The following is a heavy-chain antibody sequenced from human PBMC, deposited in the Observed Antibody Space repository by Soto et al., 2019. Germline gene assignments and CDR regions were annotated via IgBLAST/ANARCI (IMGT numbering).Heavy chain of an antibody. CDR2: ISTYNANT. J-gene: IGHJ4*02. V-gene: IGHV1-18*01. D-gene: IGHD4-17*01. CDR1: GYTFTTYG. CDR3: AIENYGDYGY. Sequence: QVQLVQSGAEVKKPGASVKVSCKASGYTFTTYGISWVRQAPGQGLEWMGWISTYNANTNYAQKLQGRVTMTTDTSTSTGYMALRSLRSDDTAVFYFAIENYGDYGYWGQGTLVTLSS.